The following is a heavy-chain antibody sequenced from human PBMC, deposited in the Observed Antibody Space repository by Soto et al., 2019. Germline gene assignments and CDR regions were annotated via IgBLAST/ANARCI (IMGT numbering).Heavy chain of an antibody. CDR1: GYSFTSYW. CDR2: IYPGDSDT. V-gene: IGHV5-51*03. Sequence: EVQLVQSGAEVKKPGESLKISCKGSGYSFTSYWIGWVRQMPGKGLEWMGIIYPGDSDTRYSPSFQGQVTISADKSISTAYLQWSSLKASDTAMYYCARAGYCSGGSCYGDAFDIWGQGTMVTVSS. J-gene: IGHJ3*02. D-gene: IGHD2-15*01. CDR3: ARAGYCSGGSCYGDAFDI.